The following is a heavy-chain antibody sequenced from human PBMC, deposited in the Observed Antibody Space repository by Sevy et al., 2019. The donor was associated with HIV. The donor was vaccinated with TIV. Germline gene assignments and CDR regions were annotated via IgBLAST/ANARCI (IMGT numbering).Heavy chain of an antibody. CDR2: IYHSGST. Sequence: SETLSLTCAVSGGSISSGGYSWSWIRQPPGEGLEWIGYIYHSGSTYYNPSLKSGVTISVDTSKNQFSLKLSSVTAADTAVYYCARGGGNPGWFDPWGQGTLVTVSS. CDR1: GGSISSGGYS. J-gene: IGHJ5*02. D-gene: IGHD2-15*01. V-gene: IGHV4-30-2*01. CDR3: ARGGGNPGWFDP.